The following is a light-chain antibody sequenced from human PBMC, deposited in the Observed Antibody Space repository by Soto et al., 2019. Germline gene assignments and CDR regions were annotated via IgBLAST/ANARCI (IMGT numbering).Light chain of an antibody. CDR1: SSNIGSNT. V-gene: IGLV1-44*01. CDR2: SNN. J-gene: IGLJ2*01. CDR3: AAWDDSLNGVV. Sequence: QSVLTQSPSASGTPGQRVTISCSGSSSNIGSNTVNWYQQLSGTAPKLLIYSNNQRPSGVPDRFSGSKSGTSASLAISGLQSQDEADYYCAAWDDSLNGVVFGGGTKLTVL.